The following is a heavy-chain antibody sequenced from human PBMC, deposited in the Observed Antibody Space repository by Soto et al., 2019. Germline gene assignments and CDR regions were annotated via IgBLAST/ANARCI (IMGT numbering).Heavy chain of an antibody. CDR2: ISGSGFKK. D-gene: IGHD1-26*01. CDR3: AQNQSVELVPLATVDWFDP. V-gene: IGHV3-23*01. CDR1: GFIFDHFR. Sequence: GGALRLTCSASGFIFDHFRMSWVRQAPGKGLEWISSISGSGFKKYYADSVKGLFTTSRDNSKSTVYLELNNLSAEDTAVYHCAQNQSVELVPLATVDWFDPWGQGSVVTVSS. J-gene: IGHJ5*02.